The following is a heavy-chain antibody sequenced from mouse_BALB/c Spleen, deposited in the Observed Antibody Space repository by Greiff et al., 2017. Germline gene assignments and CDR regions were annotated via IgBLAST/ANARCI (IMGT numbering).Heavy chain of an antibody. CDR1: GYTFTDYE. CDR3: TRYDGILDYAMDY. D-gene: IGHD2-3*01. J-gene: IGHJ4*01. Sequence: VKLQESGAELVRPGASVTLSCKASGYTFTDYEMHWVKQTPVHGLEWIGAIDPETGGTAYNQKFKGKATLTADKSSSTAYMELRSLTSEDSAVYYCTRYDGILDYAMDYWGQGTSVTVSS. V-gene: IGHV1-15*01. CDR2: IDPETGGT.